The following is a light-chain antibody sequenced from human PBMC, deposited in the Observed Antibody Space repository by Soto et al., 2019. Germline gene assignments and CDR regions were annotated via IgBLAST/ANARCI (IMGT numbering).Light chain of an antibody. CDR1: SSDVGAYDY. V-gene: IGLV2-14*01. CDR2: EVS. J-gene: IGLJ2*01. Sequence: QSVLTQPASVSGSPGQSITISCTGTSSDVGAYDYVSWYQQHPGKAPKLMIFEVSNRPSGVSNRFSGSKSGKTASLTISGLQAEDEADYYCSSYTSSSTLVVFGGGTKLTVL. CDR3: SSYTSSSTLVV.